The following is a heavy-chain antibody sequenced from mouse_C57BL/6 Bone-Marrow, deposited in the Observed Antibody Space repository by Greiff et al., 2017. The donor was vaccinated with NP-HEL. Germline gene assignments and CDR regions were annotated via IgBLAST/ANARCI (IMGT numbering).Heavy chain of an antibody. V-gene: IGHV1-64*01. CDR3: ARYYGSRTRDY. J-gene: IGHJ2*01. CDR1: GYTFTSYW. D-gene: IGHD1-1*01. CDR2: IHPNSGST. Sequence: QVQLQQPGAELVKPGASVKLSCKASGYTFTSYWMHWVKQRPGQGLEWIGMIHPNSGSTNYNEKFKSKATLTVDKSSSTAYMQLSSLTSEDSAVYYCARYYGSRTRDYWGQGTTLTVSS.